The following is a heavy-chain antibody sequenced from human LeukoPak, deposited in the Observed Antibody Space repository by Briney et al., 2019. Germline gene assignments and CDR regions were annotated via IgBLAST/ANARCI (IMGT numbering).Heavy chain of an antibody. J-gene: IGHJ6*02. Sequence: GGSLRLSCAASGFTFSSYSMNWVRQAPGKGLEWVSTISGSGGNTYYADSVKGRFTISRDISKNTLYLQMNSLRAEDTAVYYCAKDGGREVATVPRPYYNYYGMDVWGQGTTVTVSS. V-gene: IGHV3-23*01. D-gene: IGHD5-12*01. CDR3: AKDGGREVATVPRPYYNYYGMDV. CDR2: ISGSGGNT. CDR1: GFTFSSYS.